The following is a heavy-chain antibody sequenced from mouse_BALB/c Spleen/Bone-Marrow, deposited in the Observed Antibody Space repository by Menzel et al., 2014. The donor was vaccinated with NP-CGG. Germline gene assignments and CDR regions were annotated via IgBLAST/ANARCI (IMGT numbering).Heavy chain of an antibody. D-gene: IGHD1-1*01. CDR3: ARLEGNYGSTFAY. CDR2: LRPSDTET. Sequence: SGSSLVLRVASVTLSFKASGYSFTSYWISLVKPRTGQGLAFLGMLRPSDTETRLNQRFKDKATLTVDISSSTAYMQLSSPTSEDSAVYYCARLEGNYGSTFAYWGQGTLVTVSA. V-gene: IGHV1-74*01. CDR1: GYSFTSYW. J-gene: IGHJ3*01.